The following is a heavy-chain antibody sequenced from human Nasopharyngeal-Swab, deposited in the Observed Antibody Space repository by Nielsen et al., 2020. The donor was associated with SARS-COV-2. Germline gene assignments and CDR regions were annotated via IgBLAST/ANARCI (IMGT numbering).Heavy chain of an antibody. D-gene: IGHD6-13*01. Sequence: SETLSLTCAVYGGSFSGYYWNWIRQPPGKGLEWIGEINHSGSTNYNPSLKSRVTISLDTSKNQFSLKLSSVTAADTAVYYCARSSYTSSWYGVRNWFDPWGQGTLVTVFS. CDR1: GGSFSGYY. CDR2: INHSGST. J-gene: IGHJ5*02. V-gene: IGHV4-34*01. CDR3: ARSSYTSSWYGVRNWFDP.